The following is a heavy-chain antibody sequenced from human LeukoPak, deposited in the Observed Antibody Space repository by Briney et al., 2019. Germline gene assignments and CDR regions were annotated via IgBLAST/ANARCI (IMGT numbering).Heavy chain of an antibody. CDR3: AKRKDASGSYHTQPYFDY. V-gene: IGHV3-30*02. CDR2: IRYDVGNK. D-gene: IGHD3-10*01. Sequence: PGGSLRLSCAASGFTFNYYGMNWVRQAPGRGLGWLAFIRYDVGNKYYADSVKGRFTISRDNSKNTLYLEMNSLRAEDTAVYYCAKRKDASGSYHTQPYFDYWGQGTLVTVSS. J-gene: IGHJ4*02. CDR1: GFTFNYYG.